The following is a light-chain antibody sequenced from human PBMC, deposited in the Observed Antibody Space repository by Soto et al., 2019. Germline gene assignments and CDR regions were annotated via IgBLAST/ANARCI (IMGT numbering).Light chain of an antibody. CDR2: WAS. J-gene: IGKJ1*01. Sequence: DIVMTQSPDSLAVSLGERATIDCKSSQSLLYSPNNKNYLAWYQQKPGQPPKLLIYWASTRESGVPDRFTASRSGAAFTLTTGRLQAEDVAVYYCQQYYDAPPTFGRGAKVEIK. CDR1: QSLLYSPNNKNY. V-gene: IGKV4-1*01. CDR3: QQYYDAPPT.